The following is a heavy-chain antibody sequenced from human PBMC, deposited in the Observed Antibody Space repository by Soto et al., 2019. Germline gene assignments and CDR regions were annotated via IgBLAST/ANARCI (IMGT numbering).Heavy chain of an antibody. CDR1: GGSISSYY. D-gene: IGHD5-18*01. Sequence: SETLSLTCTVSGGSISSYYWSWIRQPPGKGLEWIGYIYYSGSTNYNPSLKSRVTISVDTSKNQFSLKPSSVTAADTAVYYCARDGYSYGYYYYYGMDVWGQGTTVTVSS. V-gene: IGHV4-59*01. J-gene: IGHJ6*02. CDR3: ARDGYSYGYYYYYGMDV. CDR2: IYYSGST.